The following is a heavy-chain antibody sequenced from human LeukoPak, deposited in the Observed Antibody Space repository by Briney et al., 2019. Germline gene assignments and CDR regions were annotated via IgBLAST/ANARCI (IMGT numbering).Heavy chain of an antibody. V-gene: IGHV4-59*01. J-gene: IGHJ4*02. D-gene: IGHD3-9*01. CDR3: ARVDLRYFDWLSTYYFDY. CDR2: IYYSGST. Sequence: KPSETLSLTCTVSGGSISSYYWSSIRQPQGKGLERNGYIYYSGSTNYNPSLKSRDTISVETSKNQFSLKLSSVTAADTAVYYCARVDLRYFDWLSTYYFDYWGQGTLVTVSS. CDR1: GGSISSYY.